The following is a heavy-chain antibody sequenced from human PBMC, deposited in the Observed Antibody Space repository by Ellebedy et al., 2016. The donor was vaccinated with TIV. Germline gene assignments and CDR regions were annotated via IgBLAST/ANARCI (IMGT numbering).Heavy chain of an antibody. Sequence: GGSLRLXXAASGFTFSDYAMTWVRQAPGKGLAWAALISASGLSTFYPDSLKGRLTISRDNDDNTLFLQLISLRVDDTAIYYCARAAESGYYYDSGGFSDWGQGTLVAVSS. CDR1: GFTFSDYA. J-gene: IGHJ4*02. D-gene: IGHD3-22*01. V-gene: IGHV3-23*01. CDR2: ISASGLST. CDR3: ARAAESGYYYDSGGFSD.